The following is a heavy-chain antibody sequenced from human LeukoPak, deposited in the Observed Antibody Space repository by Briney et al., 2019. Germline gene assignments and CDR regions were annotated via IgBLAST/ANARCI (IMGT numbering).Heavy chain of an antibody. J-gene: IGHJ6*03. CDR2: INPNSGGT. CDR1: GYTFTGYY. Sequence: ASVKVSCKASGYTFTGYYMHWVRQAPGQGLEWMGWINPNSGGTNYAQKFQGRVTMTTDTSTSTAYMELRSLRSDDTAVYYCAREEANCSGGSCYLSYMDVWGKGTTVTVSS. D-gene: IGHD2-15*01. V-gene: IGHV1-2*02. CDR3: AREEANCSGGSCYLSYMDV.